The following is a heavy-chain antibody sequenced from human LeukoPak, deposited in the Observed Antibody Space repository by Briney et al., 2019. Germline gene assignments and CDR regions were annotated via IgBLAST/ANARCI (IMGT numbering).Heavy chain of an antibody. CDR1: GFTFSSYG. Sequence: GGSLRLSCAASGFTFSSYGMLWVRQAPGKGLEWVAFIRYDGSNKYYADSVKGRFTISRDNSKNTLYLQMNSLRAEDTAVYYCAKDRAFGSFLWFGELLGYWGQGTLVTVSS. D-gene: IGHD3-10*01. J-gene: IGHJ4*02. CDR3: AKDRAFGSFLWFGELLGY. V-gene: IGHV3-30*02. CDR2: IRYDGSNK.